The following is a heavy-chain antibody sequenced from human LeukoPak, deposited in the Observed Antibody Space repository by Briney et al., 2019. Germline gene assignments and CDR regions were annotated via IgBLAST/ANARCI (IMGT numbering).Heavy chain of an antibody. D-gene: IGHD6-13*01. J-gene: IGHJ4*02. Sequence: GGSLRLSCAASGFTFSSYGMHWVRQAPGKGLEWVANIKQDGSEKNYVDSVKGRFTISRDNAENSLFLQMNSLRVEDTAVYYCAREWQGGIAAAGTRIEGDYWGLGTLVAVSS. V-gene: IGHV3-7*01. CDR2: IKQDGSEK. CDR3: AREWQGGIAAAGTRIEGDY. CDR1: GFTFSSYG.